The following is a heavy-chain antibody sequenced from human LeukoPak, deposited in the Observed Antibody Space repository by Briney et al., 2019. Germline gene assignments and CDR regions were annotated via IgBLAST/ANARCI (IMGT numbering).Heavy chain of an antibody. V-gene: IGHV3-23*01. J-gene: IGHJ6*03. CDR2: ISGSGGST. Sequence: GGSLRLFCAASGFTFSSYAMSWVRQAPGKGLEWVSAISGSGGSTYYADSVKGRFTISRDNSKNTLYLQMNSLRAEDTAVYYCAKAGNERGYSGYDYYYYYYYMDVWGKGTTVTVSS. D-gene: IGHD5-12*01. CDR3: AKAGNERGYSGYDYYYYYYYMDV. CDR1: GFTFSSYA.